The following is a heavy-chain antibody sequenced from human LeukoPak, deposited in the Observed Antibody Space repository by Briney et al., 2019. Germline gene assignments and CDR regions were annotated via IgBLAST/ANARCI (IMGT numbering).Heavy chain of an antibody. D-gene: IGHD3-16*01. J-gene: IGHJ4*02. V-gene: IGHV3-21*01. CDR2: ISSSSSYI. CDR1: GFTFSSYS. CDR3: ARDPNYTTGGSDY. Sequence: PGGSLRLSCAASGFTFSSYSMNWVRQAPGKGLEWVSSISSSSSYIYYADSVKGRFTISRDNAKNSLYPQMNSLRAEDTAVYYCARDPNYTTGGSDYWGQGTLVTVSS.